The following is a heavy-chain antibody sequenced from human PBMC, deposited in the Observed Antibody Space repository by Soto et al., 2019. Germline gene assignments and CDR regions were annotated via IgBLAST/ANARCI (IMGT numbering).Heavy chain of an antibody. J-gene: IGHJ4*02. V-gene: IGHV3-30*18. CDR1: RXTLSDFC. D-gene: IGHD1-26*01. CDR2: ISHHGIRT. Sequence: PXXSLIPACPSARXTLSDFCIHWVRQAQGKGMQLLATISHHGIRTHYADSVMGRFTISRDNFKKVVYLHLSGMRVDDTAIYYCAKDWVGGSNKYQLDYWGQGKAGTVS. CDR3: AKDWVGGSNKYQLDY.